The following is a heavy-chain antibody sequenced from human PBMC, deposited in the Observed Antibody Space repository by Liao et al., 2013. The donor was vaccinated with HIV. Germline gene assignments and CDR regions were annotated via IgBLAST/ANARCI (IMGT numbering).Heavy chain of an antibody. CDR3: ARITERVGVTYFDY. J-gene: IGHJ4*02. CDR2: IYASGST. V-gene: IGHV4-61*02. Sequence: QVQLQESGPGLVKPSQTLSLTCTVSGGSISSGTYYWSWIRQPAGKGLEWIGHIYASGSTDYNPSLKSRVTISVDTSKNQFSLKLKTVTAADTAVYYCARITERVGVTYFDYWARESWSPSP. D-gene: IGHD1-26*01. CDR1: GGSISSGTYY.